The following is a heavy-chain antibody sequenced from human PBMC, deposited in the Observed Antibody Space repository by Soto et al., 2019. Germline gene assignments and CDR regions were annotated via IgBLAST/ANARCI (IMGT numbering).Heavy chain of an antibody. CDR2: ISAYNGNT. CDR1: GYTFTSYG. V-gene: IGHV1-18*01. CDR3: ARFGSSGWKAFDY. Sequence: QVQLVQSGAEVKKPGASVKVSCKASGYTFTSYGISWVRQAPGXXXEWMGWISAYNGNTNYAQKLQGRVTMTTDTSTXXXXMXXXSLRSDDTAVYYCARFGSSGWKAFDYWGQGTLVTVSS. J-gene: IGHJ4*02. D-gene: IGHD6-19*01.